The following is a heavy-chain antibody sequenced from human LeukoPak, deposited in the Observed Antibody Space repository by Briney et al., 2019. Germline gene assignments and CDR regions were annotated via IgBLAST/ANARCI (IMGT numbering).Heavy chain of an antibody. Sequence: GGSLRLSCAASGFTFSSYAMSWVRQAPGKGLEWVSAISGSGGGTYYADSVKGRFTISRDNSKNTLYLQMNSLRAEDTAVYYCAKDVGYCSGGSCHAPPDYWGQGTLVTVSS. J-gene: IGHJ4*02. CDR2: ISGSGGGT. V-gene: IGHV3-23*01. D-gene: IGHD2-15*01. CDR3: AKDVGYCSGGSCHAPPDY. CDR1: GFTFSSYA.